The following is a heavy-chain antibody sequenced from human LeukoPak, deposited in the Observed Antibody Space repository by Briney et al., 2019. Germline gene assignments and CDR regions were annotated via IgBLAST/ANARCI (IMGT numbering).Heavy chain of an antibody. CDR3: ARVFRGYSGYDGSLNFDY. Sequence: SETLSLTCAVYGGPFSGYYWSWIRQPPGKGLEWIGEINHSGSTNYNPSLKSRVTISVDTSKNQFSLKLSSVTAADTAVYYCARVFRGYSGYDGSLNFDYWGQGTLVTVSS. CDR2: INHSGST. J-gene: IGHJ4*02. CDR1: GGPFSGYY. D-gene: IGHD5-12*01. V-gene: IGHV4-34*01.